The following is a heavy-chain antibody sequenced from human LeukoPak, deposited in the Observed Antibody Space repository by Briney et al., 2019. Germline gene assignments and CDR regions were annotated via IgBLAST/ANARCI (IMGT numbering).Heavy chain of an antibody. CDR3: ARHRSISAAVPRWFAP. D-gene: IGHD6-13*01. J-gene: IGHJ5*02. CDR1: GGSISSSSYY. Sequence: PSETLSLTCTVSGGSISSSSYYWGWIRQPPGKGLEWIGSIYYSGTTYYNPSLKSRVTISVETSKNQFYLRLRSATVADTAVYFCARHRSISAAVPRWFAPWGQGTLVTVSS. CDR2: IYYSGTT. V-gene: IGHV4-39*01.